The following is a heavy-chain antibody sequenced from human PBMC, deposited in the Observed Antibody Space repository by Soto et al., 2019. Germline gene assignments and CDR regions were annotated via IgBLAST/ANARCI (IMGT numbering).Heavy chain of an antibody. CDR3: SIQEAGTDY. J-gene: IGHJ4*02. CDR1: GFTFSTYG. CDR2: ISSDGSET. Sequence: QVQLVESGGGVVQTGRSLRLSCAAAGFTFSTYGMNWGRKSPGKGPERVAIISSDGSETHYADSVKGRFTISRDNYRSTLYLQMNSLIVEDTAVYYCSIQEAGTDYWGQGTLVTVSS. V-gene: IGHV3-30*03. D-gene: IGHD6-19*01.